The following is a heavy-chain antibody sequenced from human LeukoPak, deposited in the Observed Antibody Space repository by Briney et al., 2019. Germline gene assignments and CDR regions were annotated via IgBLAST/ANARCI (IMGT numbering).Heavy chain of an antibody. V-gene: IGHV3-30*18. D-gene: IGHD6-13*01. J-gene: IGHJ6*02. Sequence: GGSLRLSCAASGFTFSSYGMHWVRQAPGKGLEWVAVISYDGSNKYYADSVKGRFTISRDNSKNTLYLQMNSLRAEDTAVYYCAKDSGSSWYEYYYYYGMDVWGQGTTVTVSS. CDR1: GFTFSSYG. CDR3: AKDSGSSWYEYYYYYGMDV. CDR2: ISYDGSNK.